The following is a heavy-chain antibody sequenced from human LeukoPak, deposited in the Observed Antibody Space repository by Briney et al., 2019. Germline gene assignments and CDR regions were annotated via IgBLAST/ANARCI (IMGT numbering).Heavy chain of an antibody. Sequence: ASVKVSCKASGYTFTSYDINWVRQAAGQGLEWMGRIIPILGIANYAQKFQGRVTITADKSTSTAYMELSSLRSEDTAVYYCARDPAYRSGGWGQGTLVTVSS. V-gene: IGHV1-69*04. CDR2: IIPILGIA. CDR1: GYTFTSYD. CDR3: ARDPAYRSGG. D-gene: IGHD3-10*01. J-gene: IGHJ4*02.